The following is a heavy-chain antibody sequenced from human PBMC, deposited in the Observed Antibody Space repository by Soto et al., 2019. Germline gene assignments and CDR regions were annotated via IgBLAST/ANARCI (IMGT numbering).Heavy chain of an antibody. CDR2: IVLGNGNT. CDR1: GFTFSSSA. V-gene: IGHV1-58*01. D-gene: IGHD6-19*01. J-gene: IGHJ5*02. Sequence: GASVKVSCKASGFTFSSSAVQWVRQARGQRLEWIGWIVLGNGNTNYAQKFQERVTITRDMSTSTAYMEVRSLTFEDTAVYYCATRIGNIGWYWLDTWGQGTLVTVSS. CDR3: ATRIGNIGWYWLDT.